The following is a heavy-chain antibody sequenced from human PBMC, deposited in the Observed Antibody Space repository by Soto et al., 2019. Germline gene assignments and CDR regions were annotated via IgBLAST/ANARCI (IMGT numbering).Heavy chain of an antibody. CDR3: ARDGTLYDSNGYYYVY. CDR1: GGTFSRSA. J-gene: IGHJ4*02. V-gene: IGHV1-69*13. D-gene: IGHD3-22*01. Sequence: ASVKVSCKASGGTFSRSAINWVRQAPGQGLEWMGGIIPVFGKPNYAQKFQGRVTITADESTSTAYMELRRLTSEDTAVYYCARDGTLYDSNGYYYVYWGQGTLVTVSS. CDR2: IIPVFGKP.